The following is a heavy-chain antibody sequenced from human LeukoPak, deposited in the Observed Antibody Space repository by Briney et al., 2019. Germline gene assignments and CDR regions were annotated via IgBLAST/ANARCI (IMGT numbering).Heavy chain of an antibody. CDR1: GFIFSNYG. Sequence: GGSLRLSCAASGFIFSNYGMSWVRQAPGKGLEWVSDFFGSSDLTYYADSVKGRFTISRDNSKNTLYLQMNSLRVEDTAVYYCASKWVTYYYNSSAYHYPTDVFDIWGQGTMVTVSS. CDR3: ASKWVTYYYNSSAYHYPTDVFDI. CDR2: FFGSSDLT. V-gene: IGHV3-23*01. J-gene: IGHJ3*02. D-gene: IGHD3-22*01.